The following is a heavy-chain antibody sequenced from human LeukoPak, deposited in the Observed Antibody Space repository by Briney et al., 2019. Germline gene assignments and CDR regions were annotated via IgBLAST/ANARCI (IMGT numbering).Heavy chain of an antibody. CDR2: ISGSGGST. Sequence: GGSLRLSCAASGFTFSSYAMSWVRQAPGKGLEWVSAISGSGGSTYYADSVKGRFTISRGNSKNTLYLQMNSLRAEDTAVYYCAKDLGCSSTSCYREGAGDYWGQGTLVTVSS. CDR3: AKDLGCSSTSCYREGAGDY. D-gene: IGHD2-2*01. CDR1: GFTFSSYA. J-gene: IGHJ4*02. V-gene: IGHV3-23*01.